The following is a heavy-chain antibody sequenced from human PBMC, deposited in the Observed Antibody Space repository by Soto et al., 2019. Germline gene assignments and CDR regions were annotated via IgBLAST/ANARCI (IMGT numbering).Heavy chain of an antibody. CDR2: IIPLLGRP. J-gene: IGHJ4*02. CDR1: GGTFSTYT. CDR3: ARAPYGDRLDY. Sequence: QVQLVQSGAEMKKPGSSVNVSCKASGGTFSTYTITWVRQAPGQGLEWMGRIIPLLGRPNYAQKFQGRVTITAGKSTNTVYMELNNLRSEDTAVYYCARAPYGDRLDYWGQGTLVTVSS. D-gene: IGHD4-17*01. V-gene: IGHV1-69*08.